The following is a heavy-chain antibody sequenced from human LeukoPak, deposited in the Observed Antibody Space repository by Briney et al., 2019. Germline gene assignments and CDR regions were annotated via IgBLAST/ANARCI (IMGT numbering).Heavy chain of an antibody. D-gene: IGHD6-13*01. J-gene: IGHJ2*01. CDR3: ARGGAAPEGYWFFDL. V-gene: IGHV1-2*02. CDR1: GYTFTGYY. Sequence: ASVKVSCRSSGYTFTGYYLHWVRQAPGRGLEWMGWIIPNSGGTNYAQKFQGRVTMTRDTSISTAYMDLSRLRSDDTAVYYCARGGAAPEGYWFFDLWGRGTLVTVSS. CDR2: IIPNSGGT.